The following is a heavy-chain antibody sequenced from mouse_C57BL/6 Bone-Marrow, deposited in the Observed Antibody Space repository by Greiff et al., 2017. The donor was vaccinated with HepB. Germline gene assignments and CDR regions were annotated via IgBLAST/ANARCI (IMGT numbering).Heavy chain of an antibody. Sequence: EVQLQQSGAELVRPGASVKLSCTASGFNIKDDYMHWVKQRPEQGLEWIGWIDPENGDTEYASKFQGKATITADTSSNTAYLQLSSLTSEDTAVYYCTTNYYGSSSGYFDYWGQGTTLTVSS. CDR3: TTNYYGSSSGYFDY. D-gene: IGHD1-1*01. V-gene: IGHV14-4*01. CDR2: IDPENGDT. J-gene: IGHJ2*01. CDR1: GFNIKDDY.